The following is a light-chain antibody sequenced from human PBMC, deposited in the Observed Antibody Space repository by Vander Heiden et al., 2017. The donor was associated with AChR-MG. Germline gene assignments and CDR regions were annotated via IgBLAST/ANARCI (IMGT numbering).Light chain of an antibody. CDR2: DAS. V-gene: IGKV3-11*01. CDR3: QQHSNWPPIT. Sequence: IVLTHSPATLSLSTGDRATLPCRASQSVSGYLAWYQQKPGQAPRLLIYDASNRATGIPARFSGSGCGTDFTLTISSREPEDFAVYYCQQHSNWPPITFGQGTRLEIK. J-gene: IGKJ5*01. CDR1: QSVSGY.